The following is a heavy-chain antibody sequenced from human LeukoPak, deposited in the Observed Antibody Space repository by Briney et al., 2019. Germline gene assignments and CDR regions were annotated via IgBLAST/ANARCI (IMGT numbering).Heavy chain of an antibody. CDR2: ISGSGGST. CDR3: AIGSCTGGVCYGSEAFDI. Sequence: GGSLRLSCAASGFTFSSYAMSWVRQAPGKGLEWVSAISGSGGSTYYADSVKGRFTISRDNSKNTLYLQMNSLRAEDTAVYYCAIGSCTGGVCYGSEAFDIWGQGTMVTVSS. J-gene: IGHJ3*02. D-gene: IGHD2-8*02. V-gene: IGHV3-23*01. CDR1: GFTFSSYA.